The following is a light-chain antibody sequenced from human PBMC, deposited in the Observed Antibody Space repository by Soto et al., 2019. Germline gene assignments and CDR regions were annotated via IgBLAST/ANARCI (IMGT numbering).Light chain of an antibody. J-gene: IGLJ3*02. CDR2: GNS. CDR3: QSYDSSLSGWV. V-gene: IGLV1-40*01. Sequence: QSVLTQPPSVSGAPGQSVTISCTGSSSNIGAGYDVHWYQQLPGTAPKLFIFGNSNRPSGVPDRFSGSKSGTSASLAIAGLQAEDEADYYCQSYDSSLSGWVFGGGTKVTVL. CDR1: SSNIGAGYD.